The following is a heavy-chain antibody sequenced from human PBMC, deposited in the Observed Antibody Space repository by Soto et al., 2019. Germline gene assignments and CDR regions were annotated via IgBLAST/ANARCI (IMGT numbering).Heavy chain of an antibody. D-gene: IGHD6-19*01. J-gene: IGHJ6*02. CDR3: ARDFTDSSGPTLGMGV. V-gene: IGHV4-59*06. CDR2: IYYSGST. CDR1: GGSISSYY. Sequence: PSETLSLTCTVSGGSISSYYWSWIRQPPLKGLELIGYIYYSGSTYYHPSLKSRVTISVDTSKSQFSLKLSSVTAADTAVYYCARDFTDSSGPTLGMGVWGQGTTVTVSS.